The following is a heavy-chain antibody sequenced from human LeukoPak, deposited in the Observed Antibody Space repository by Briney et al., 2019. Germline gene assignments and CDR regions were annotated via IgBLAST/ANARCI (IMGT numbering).Heavy chain of an antibody. D-gene: IGHD2-2*01. J-gene: IGHJ6*02. V-gene: IGHV5-10-1*01. CDR3: ASGALVPAAMAHYYYGMDV. CDR2: IDPSDSYT. CDR1: GYSFTSYW. Sequence: GESLKISCKGSGYSFTSYWISWVRQMPGKGLEWMGRIDPSDSYTNYSPSFQGHVTISADKSISTAYLQWSSLKASDTAMYYCASGALVPAAMAHYYYGMDVWGQGTTVTVSS.